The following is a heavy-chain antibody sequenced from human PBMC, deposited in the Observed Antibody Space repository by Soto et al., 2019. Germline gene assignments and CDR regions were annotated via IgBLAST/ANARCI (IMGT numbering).Heavy chain of an antibody. V-gene: IGHV3-11*01. CDR1: GITFSDCY. Sequence: QVHLVESGGALVKPGGSLRLSCAASGITFSDCYMNWIRQAPGKGLEWVSYMSNNGNDIRYAGSVRGRFTVSRDNAKDSLYLQINSLRAEDTAIYYCARVRFGQWGYAMDVWGQGTTVTVSS. J-gene: IGHJ6*02. D-gene: IGHD3-10*01. CDR3: ARVRFGQWGYAMDV. CDR2: MSNNGNDI.